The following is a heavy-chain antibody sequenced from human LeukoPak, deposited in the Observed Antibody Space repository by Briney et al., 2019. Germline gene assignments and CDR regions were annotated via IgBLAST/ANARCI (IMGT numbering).Heavy chain of an antibody. J-gene: IGHJ4*02. CDR3: ARDFDMGITPGDDFDF. CDR1: GFTFSNYW. Sequence: GGSLRLSCAASGFTFSNYWMSWVRQAPGKGLEWVADIKQDGSEIYYADSVKGRFTISRDNARNTVFLQMNSLRAEDTAVYYCARDFDMGITPGDDFDFWGQGTLVTVSS. CDR2: IKQDGSEI. D-gene: IGHD3-9*01. V-gene: IGHV3-7*01.